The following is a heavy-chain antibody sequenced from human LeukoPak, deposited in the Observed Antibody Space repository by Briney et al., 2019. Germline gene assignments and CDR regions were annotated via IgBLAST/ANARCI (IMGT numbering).Heavy chain of an antibody. CDR3: ARGSVTMVDY. CDR1: GVTVSSNY. D-gene: IGHD3-10*01. Sequence: QAAGSLRLSCAASGVTVSSNYMSWVRQAPGRGLEWVSEIYSGGSTYYADSVKGRFTISRDTSKNTLFLQMNSVSAGDTAVYYCARGSVTMVDYWGQGTLVTVSS. CDR2: IYSGGST. J-gene: IGHJ4*02. V-gene: IGHV3-66*01.